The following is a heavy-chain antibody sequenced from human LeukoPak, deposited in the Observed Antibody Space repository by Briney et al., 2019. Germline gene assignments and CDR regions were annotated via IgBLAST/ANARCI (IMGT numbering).Heavy chain of an antibody. CDR2: ISGSGDNT. V-gene: IGHV3-23*01. Sequence: GGSLRLSCAASGFTFSSYAMSWVRQAPGKGLEWVSGISGSGDNTYYADSVKGRFTIFRDNSKNTLYVQVNSLGTEDTAAYYCAKGSYYDSSGSFYFDYWGQGTLVTVSS. CDR1: GFTFSSYA. D-gene: IGHD3-22*01. CDR3: AKGSYYDSSGSFYFDY. J-gene: IGHJ4*02.